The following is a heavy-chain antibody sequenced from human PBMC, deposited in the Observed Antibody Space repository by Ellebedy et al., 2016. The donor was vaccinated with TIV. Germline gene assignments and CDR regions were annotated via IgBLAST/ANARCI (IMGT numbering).Heavy chain of an antibody. D-gene: IGHD3-16*01. V-gene: IGHV4-59*08. CDR2: IYYSGST. CDR1: YDSISSYY. CDR3: ASSVQSPAYGHGLDY. Sequence: GSLRLSCTVSYDSISSYYWSWIRQPPGKGLEWIGYIYYSGSTNYNPSLKSRVTISVDTSKNQFSLKLSSVTAADTAVYYCASSVQSPAYGHGLDYWGQGTLVTVSS. J-gene: IGHJ4*02.